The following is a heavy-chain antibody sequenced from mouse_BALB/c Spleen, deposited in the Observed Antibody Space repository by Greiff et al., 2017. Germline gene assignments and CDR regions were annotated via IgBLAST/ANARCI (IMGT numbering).Heavy chain of an antibody. D-gene: IGHD2-3*01. Sequence: DVQLQESGPSLVKPSQTLSLTCSVTGDSITSGYWNWIRKFPGNKLEYMGYISYSGSTYYNPSLKSRISITRDTSKNQYYLQLNSVTTEDTATYYCARIARWLLWYFDVWGAGTTVTVSS. CDR1: GDSITSGY. CDR3: ARIARWLLWYFDV. J-gene: IGHJ1*01. CDR2: ISYSGST. V-gene: IGHV3-8*02.